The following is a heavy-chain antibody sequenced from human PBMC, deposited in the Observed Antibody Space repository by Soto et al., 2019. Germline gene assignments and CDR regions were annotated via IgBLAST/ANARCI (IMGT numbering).Heavy chain of an antibody. Sequence: SETLSLTCTVSGGSISSYYWSWIRQPPGKVLEWIGYIYYSVSTNYNPSLKSRVTISVDTSKNLFSLKLSSLTAADTAVYYCARGTRIAARIYYYYMDVWGKGTTVTVSS. CDR2: IYYSVST. CDR3: ARGTRIAARIYYYYMDV. D-gene: IGHD6-6*01. V-gene: IGHV4-59*01. CDR1: GGSISSYY. J-gene: IGHJ6*03.